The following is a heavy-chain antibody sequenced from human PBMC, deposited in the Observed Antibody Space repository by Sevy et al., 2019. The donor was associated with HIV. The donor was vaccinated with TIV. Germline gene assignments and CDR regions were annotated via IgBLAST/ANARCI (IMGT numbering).Heavy chain of an antibody. D-gene: IGHD6-13*01. CDR1: GLTFSSYA. Sequence: GGSLRLSCAASGLTFSSYAMHWVRQAPGKGLEWVAVISYDGSNKYYADSVKGRFTISRDNSKNTLYLQMNSLRAEDTAVYYCARGLYTETLWRVRGSSWPQYGMDVWGQGTTVTVSS. V-gene: IGHV3-30*04. CDR3: ARGLYTETLWRVRGSSWPQYGMDV. J-gene: IGHJ6*02. CDR2: ISYDGSNK.